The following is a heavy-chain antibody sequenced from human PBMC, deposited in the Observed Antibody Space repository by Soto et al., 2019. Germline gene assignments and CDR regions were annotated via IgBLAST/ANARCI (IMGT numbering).Heavy chain of an antibody. J-gene: IGHJ6*02. V-gene: IGHV3-53*01. D-gene: IGHD6-13*01. CDR1: GFTVSSNY. CDR3: ANPGRISWSAYGMDV. CDR2: IYSGGST. Sequence: VGSLRLSCAASGFTVSSNYMSWVRQAPGKGLEWVSVIYSGGSTYYADSVKGRFTISRDNSKNTLYLQMNSLRAEDTAVYYCANPGRISWSAYGMDVWGQGTTVTVSS.